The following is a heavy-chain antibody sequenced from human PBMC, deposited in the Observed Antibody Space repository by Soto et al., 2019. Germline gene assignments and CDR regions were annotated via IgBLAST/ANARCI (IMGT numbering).Heavy chain of an antibody. CDR2: IDTSGHST. CDR1: GFVFTNFW. D-gene: IGHD6-13*01. CDR3: AKDSWYFDL. Sequence: GGSLRLSCEASGFVFTNFWMHWVRHVPGKGLVWVARIDTSGHSTNYAESVKGRSTISRDNAKNTVSLQMNSLRVEDTGVYYCAKDSWYFDLWSQGSQVTVSS. V-gene: IGHV3-74*01. J-gene: IGHJ4*02.